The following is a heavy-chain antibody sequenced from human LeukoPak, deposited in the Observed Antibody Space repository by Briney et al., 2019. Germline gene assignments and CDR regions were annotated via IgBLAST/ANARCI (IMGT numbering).Heavy chain of an antibody. D-gene: IGHD5-12*01. Sequence: SETLSLTCSVSGGSISNYYWSWIRQPAGKGLEWIGHIYTSWNTNYSPSLKSRVTTSIDKSKNQFSLKLSSVTAADTAVYYCARSGGYSGYDVDYWGQGTLVTVSS. J-gene: IGHJ4*02. CDR3: ARSGGYSGYDVDY. V-gene: IGHV4-4*07. CDR2: IYTSWNT. CDR1: GGSISNYY.